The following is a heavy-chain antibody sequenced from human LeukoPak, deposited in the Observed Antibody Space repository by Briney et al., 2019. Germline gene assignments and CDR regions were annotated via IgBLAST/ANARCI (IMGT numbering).Heavy chain of an antibody. J-gene: IGHJ4*02. Sequence: GGSLRLSCAASGFTFSNYDMHWVRQAPGKGLEWVAVISYDGTNKYYADSVKGRFTISRDNSKNTLYLQMNSLRAEDTAVYYCAKASGSGTYYKSPFDYWGQGTLVTVSS. CDR3: AKASGSGTYYKSPFDY. V-gene: IGHV3-30*18. D-gene: IGHD3-10*01. CDR1: GFTFSNYD. CDR2: ISYDGTNK.